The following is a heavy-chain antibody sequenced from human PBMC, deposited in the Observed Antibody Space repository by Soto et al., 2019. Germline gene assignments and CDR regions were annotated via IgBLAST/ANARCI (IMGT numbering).Heavy chain of an antibody. D-gene: IGHD1-26*01. CDR3: ASGYAFDI. Sequence: GGSLRLSCAAAGFAFSTYAMTWVRQAPGKGLEWVSVISGSGGSSYYAASVKGRFTISRDNSKNSLYLQMNSLRAEDTAVYYCASGYAFDIWGQGTMVTVSS. CDR2: ISGSGGSS. V-gene: IGHV3-23*01. J-gene: IGHJ3*02. CDR1: GFAFSTYA.